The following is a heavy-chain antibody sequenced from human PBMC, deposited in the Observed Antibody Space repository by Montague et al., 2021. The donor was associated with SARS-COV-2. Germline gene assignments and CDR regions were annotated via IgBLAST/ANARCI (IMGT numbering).Heavy chain of an antibody. CDR2: IDWDDEK. J-gene: IGHJ6*02. Sequence: PALVTPTQTLTLTCTFSGFSLSTSGMCVSWIRQPPGKALEWLALIDWDDEKYYSTSLKTRLTISKGTSKNQVVLTMTNMDPVDTATYYCARINSDPLDYYYYGMDVWGQGTTVTVSS. D-gene: IGHD1-1*01. V-gene: IGHV2-70*01. CDR1: GFSLSTSGMC. CDR3: ARINSDPLDYYYYGMDV.